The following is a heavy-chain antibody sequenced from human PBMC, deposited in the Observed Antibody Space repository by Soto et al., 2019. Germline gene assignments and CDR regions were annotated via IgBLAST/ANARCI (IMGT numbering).Heavy chain of an antibody. D-gene: IGHD2-21*02. CDR2: ISSNGGST. Sequence: GGSLRLSCAASGFTFSSYAMHWVRQAPGKGLEYVSAISSNGGSTYYANSVKGRFTISRDNSKNTLYLQMGSLRAEDMAVYYCARDLTHYYYYYMDVWGKGTTVTVS. CDR1: GFTFSSYA. CDR3: ARDLTHYYYYYMDV. V-gene: IGHV3-64*01. J-gene: IGHJ6*03.